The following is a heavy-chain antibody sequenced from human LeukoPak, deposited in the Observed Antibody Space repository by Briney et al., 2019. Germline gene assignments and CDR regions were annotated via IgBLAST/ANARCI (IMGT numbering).Heavy chain of an antibody. Sequence: SVKVSCKASGGTFSSYAISWVRQAPGQGLEWMGGIIPIFGTANYAQKFQGRVTITADESTSTAYMELSSLRSEDTAVYYCARADPDHYYDNWGFDPWGQGTLVTVSS. CDR2: IIPIFGTA. J-gene: IGHJ5*02. V-gene: IGHV1-69*13. CDR3: ARADPDHYYDNWGFDP. CDR1: GGTFSSYA. D-gene: IGHD3-22*01.